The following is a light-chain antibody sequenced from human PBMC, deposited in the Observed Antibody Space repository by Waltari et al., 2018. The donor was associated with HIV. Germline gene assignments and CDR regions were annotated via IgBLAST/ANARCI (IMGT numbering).Light chain of an antibody. CDR3: STWDNSLSHWV. J-gene: IGLJ3*02. CDR1: ISNLGGTV. Sequence: QSVVTQPPSPSGTPGQNISISCSGDISNLGGTVAYWYQQRPGTAPRLLLYRNDQRPSGVPDRFSGSKSATSASLAISGLRSEDEADYHCSTWDNSLSHWVFGGGTKVTVL. CDR2: RND. V-gene: IGLV1-47*01.